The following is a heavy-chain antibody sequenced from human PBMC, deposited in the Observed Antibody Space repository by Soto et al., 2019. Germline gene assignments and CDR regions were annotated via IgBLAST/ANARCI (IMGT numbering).Heavy chain of an antibody. J-gene: IGHJ4*02. D-gene: IGHD7-27*01. V-gene: IGHV4-30-4*01. Sequence: QVQLQESGPGLVKPSQTLSLTCTVSGGSISSVDHCWSWIRQPPDKGPEWIGYIYSGGSTYSNPSLTSRVTILIDRSKNQFSLQLNSVSAADTAVYYCASGPSGDKVDYWGQGTLVTVSS. CDR3: ASGPSGDKVDY. CDR1: GGSISSVDHC. CDR2: IYSGGST.